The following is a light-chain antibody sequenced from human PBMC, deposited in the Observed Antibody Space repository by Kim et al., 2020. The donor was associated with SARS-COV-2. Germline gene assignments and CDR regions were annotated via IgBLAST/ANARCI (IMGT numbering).Light chain of an antibody. Sequence: ASVGHRVTITCRASQSSSRYLNWYQQRPGKGPKLLIYDASRVQSGVPSRFSGSGSGTDFTLTISSLQPEDFATYYCQQSYTFPLTFGGGTKVDIK. CDR1: QSSSRY. CDR3: QQSYTFPLT. J-gene: IGKJ4*01. V-gene: IGKV1-39*01. CDR2: DAS.